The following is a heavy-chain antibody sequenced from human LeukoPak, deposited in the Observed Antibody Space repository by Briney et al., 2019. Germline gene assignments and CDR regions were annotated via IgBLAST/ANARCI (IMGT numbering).Heavy chain of an antibody. J-gene: IGHJ4*02. V-gene: IGHV3-23*01. CDR2: ISGSGGNT. CDR3: AKRRAVAGVRYYFDY. Sequence: GGSLRLSCAASGFTFSSYSMNWVRQAPGKGLEWVSVISGSGGNTYYADSVKGRFTISRDNSKNMVFLQMNSLRADDTAVYFCAKRRAVAGVRYYFDYWGQGTLVTVSS. D-gene: IGHD6-19*01. CDR1: GFTFSSYS.